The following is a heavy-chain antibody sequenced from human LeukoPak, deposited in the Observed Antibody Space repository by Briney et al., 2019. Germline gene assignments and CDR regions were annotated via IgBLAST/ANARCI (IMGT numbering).Heavy chain of an antibody. Sequence: GGSLRLSGAASGFTCSSYGMRWVRQAPGKGLEWVSYISSGGTTIYYADSVKGRFTISRDNAKNSLCLQMNSLRAEDTAVYYCARDRTLNYYDSSGYYFGSWGQGTLVTVSS. CDR2: ISSGGTTI. J-gene: IGHJ4*02. CDR3: ARDRTLNYYDSSGYYFGS. CDR1: GFTCSSYG. V-gene: IGHV3-48*04. D-gene: IGHD3-22*01.